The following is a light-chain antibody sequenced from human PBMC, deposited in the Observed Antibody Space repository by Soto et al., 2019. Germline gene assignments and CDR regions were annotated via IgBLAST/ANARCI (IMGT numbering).Light chain of an antibody. V-gene: IGKV3-15*01. Sequence: ETVMTQSPATLSVSPGERATLSCRASQGVSSNLAWYQQKPGQAPRLLIYSASTRATGIPARFSGSGSGTEFTLTISSLQSEDFAVYYCQQRSNWPSTFGGGTKVEIK. CDR3: QQRSNWPST. CDR2: SAS. CDR1: QGVSSN. J-gene: IGKJ4*01.